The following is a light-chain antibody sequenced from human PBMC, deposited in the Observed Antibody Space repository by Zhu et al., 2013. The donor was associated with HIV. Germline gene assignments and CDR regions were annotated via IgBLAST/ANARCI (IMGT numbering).Light chain of an antibody. CDR3: QSYDSQNHAI. V-gene: IGLV6-57*02. CDR1: SGNIATEY. J-gene: IGLJ2*01. Sequence: NFMLTQPHSVSGSPGKTLTISCTGSSGNIATEYVHWYQQRPGSAPTIVIYNDNERPSGVPDRFSGSIDSSTNSASLTISGLKTEDEADYYCQSYDSQNHAIFGGGTKLTVL. CDR2: NDN.